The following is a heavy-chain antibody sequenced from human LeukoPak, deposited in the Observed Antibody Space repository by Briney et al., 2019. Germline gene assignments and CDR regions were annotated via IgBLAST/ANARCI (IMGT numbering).Heavy chain of an antibody. J-gene: IGHJ5*02. Sequence: SQTLSLTCAISGDSVSSNSVTWNWIRQSPSRGLEWLGRTYYRSTWYNDYAVSVGGRITVNPDTSKNQFSLHLNSVTPEDTAVYYCARGLTQYDCFDPWGQGILVTVSS. CDR3: ARGLTQYDCFDP. D-gene: IGHD2-2*01. CDR1: GDSVSSNSVT. V-gene: IGHV6-1*01. CDR2: TYYRSTWYN.